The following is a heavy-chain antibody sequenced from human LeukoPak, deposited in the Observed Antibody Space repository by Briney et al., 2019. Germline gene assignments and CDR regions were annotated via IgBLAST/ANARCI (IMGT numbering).Heavy chain of an antibody. Sequence: ASVKVSCKASGYTFTNYGITWVRQAPGQGLEWMGWISTYIGNINYAQKFQGRLTMTTDTSTSTAYMDLRSLRSDDTAVYYCARVVGGSYYFDYWGQGTLVTVSS. V-gene: IGHV1-18*01. CDR3: ARVVGGSYYFDY. CDR1: GYTFTNYG. D-gene: IGHD1-26*01. CDR2: ISTYIGNI. J-gene: IGHJ4*02.